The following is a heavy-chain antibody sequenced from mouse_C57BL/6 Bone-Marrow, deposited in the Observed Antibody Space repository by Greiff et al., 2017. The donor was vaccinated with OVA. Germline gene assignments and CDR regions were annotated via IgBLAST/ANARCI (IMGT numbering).Heavy chain of an antibody. CDR3: ASYDPDY. V-gene: IGHV1-59*01. Sequence: QVQLQQSGAELVRPGTSVKLSCTASGYTFTSYWMHWVKQRPGQGLEWIGVIDPSDSYTNYNQKFKGKATLTVDTSSSTAYMQLSSLTSEDSAVYYCASYDPDYWGQGTSVTVSS. J-gene: IGHJ4*01. D-gene: IGHD2-3*01. CDR1: GYTFTSYW. CDR2: IDPSDSYT.